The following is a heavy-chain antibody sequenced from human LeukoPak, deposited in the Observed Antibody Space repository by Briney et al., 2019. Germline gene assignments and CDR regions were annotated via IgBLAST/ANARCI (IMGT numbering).Heavy chain of an antibody. CDR3: ARGISRSVAFDI. CDR1: GFTFSSYS. D-gene: IGHD2-15*01. J-gene: IGHJ3*02. V-gene: IGHV3-21*01. Sequence: PGGSLRLSCAASGFTFSSYSMNWVRQAPGKGLEWVSSISSSSGYIYYADSVKGRFTISRDNAKNSLYLQMNSLRAEDTAVYYCARGISRSVAFDIWGQGTMVTVSS. CDR2: ISSSSGYI.